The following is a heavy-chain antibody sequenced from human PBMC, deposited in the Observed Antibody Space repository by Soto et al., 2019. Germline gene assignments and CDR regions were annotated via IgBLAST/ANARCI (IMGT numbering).Heavy chain of an antibody. J-gene: IGHJ4*02. Sequence: EVQLVESGGGLVQPGGSLRLSCVASGFTFNYYWMHWVRQAPGKGLVWVSRIQSDGSSPDYVDSVKGRFTISRDNAKNTLYLQMNNVRAEDTAVYYCARGGDPDYWGQGTLVTVSS. V-gene: IGHV3-74*01. CDR1: GFTFNYYW. CDR2: IQSDGSSP. D-gene: IGHD2-21*02. CDR3: ARGGDPDY.